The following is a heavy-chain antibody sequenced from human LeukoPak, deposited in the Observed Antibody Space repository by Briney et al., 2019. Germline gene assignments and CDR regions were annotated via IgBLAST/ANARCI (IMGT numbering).Heavy chain of an antibody. CDR3: ARGDGYNFFDY. CDR2: FYVGGAT. V-gene: IGHV3-53*01. D-gene: IGHD5-24*01. CDR1: GFTFSNDW. Sequence: AGGSLRLSCAASGFTFSNDWMSWVRQAPGKGLEWVSVFYVGGATYYADSVKGRFTISRDNPENTLYLQMKSLRAEDTAVYYCARGDGYNFFDYRGQGTLVTVSS. J-gene: IGHJ4*02.